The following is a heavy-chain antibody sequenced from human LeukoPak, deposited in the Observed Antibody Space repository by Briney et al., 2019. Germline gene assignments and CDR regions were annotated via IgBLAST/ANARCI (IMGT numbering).Heavy chain of an antibody. Sequence: SETLSLTCTVSGGSISSYYWSWIRQPAGKGLEWIGGIYTSGSTNYNPSLTSRVTMSVDTSKNQFSLKLSSVTAADTAVYYCAREKVWLPGFDHWGQGTLVTVSS. V-gene: IGHV4-4*07. CDR3: AREKVWLPGFDH. CDR1: GGSISSYY. D-gene: IGHD5-24*01. CDR2: IYTSGST. J-gene: IGHJ4*02.